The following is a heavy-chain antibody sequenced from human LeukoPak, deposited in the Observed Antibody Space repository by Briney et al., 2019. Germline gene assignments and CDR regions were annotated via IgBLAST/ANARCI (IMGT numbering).Heavy chain of an antibody. J-gene: IGHJ4*02. V-gene: IGHV3-33*01. CDR3: VRDAQRGFDYSNSLQY. Sequence: GGSLRLSCEASGFIFNHYALHWVRQAPNKGLEWVAVIWSDGTNGYYADSVKGRFSIFRDDSQKRVFLQMNSLRAEDTAVYYCVRDAQRGFDYSNSLQYWGQGALVTVSS. CDR2: IWSDGTNG. CDR1: GFIFNHYA. D-gene: IGHD4-11*01.